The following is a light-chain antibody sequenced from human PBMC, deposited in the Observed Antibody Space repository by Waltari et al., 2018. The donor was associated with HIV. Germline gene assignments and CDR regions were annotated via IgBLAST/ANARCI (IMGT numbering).Light chain of an antibody. Sequence: QFVLTQPPSVSAAPGQKVTISCSGTSSNIGNNYVSWYQQLPGTAPKLLIYEKDQRPSGSLDRFPGSQCGTSATLGITGSQTGDEADYYCGTWDSRLTMTLVFGGGTKVTVL. CDR3: GTWDSRLTMTLV. V-gene: IGLV1-51*02. CDR1: SSNIGNNY. CDR2: EKD. J-gene: IGLJ3*02.